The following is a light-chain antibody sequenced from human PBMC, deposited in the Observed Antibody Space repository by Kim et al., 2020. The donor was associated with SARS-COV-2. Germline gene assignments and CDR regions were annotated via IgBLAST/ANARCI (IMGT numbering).Light chain of an antibody. V-gene: IGKV3-20*01. CDR1: QTITSIY. CDR2: GAS. J-gene: IGKJ2*01. Sequence: EIVLTQSPDTLSLSPGERATLSCWASQTITSIYLALYQQTPGQAPRLLIYGASNRATGIPERFSGSGSGRDFTLTISRLEPEDFAVYHCHQYATSPFTFGQGTKLEI. CDR3: HQYATSPFT.